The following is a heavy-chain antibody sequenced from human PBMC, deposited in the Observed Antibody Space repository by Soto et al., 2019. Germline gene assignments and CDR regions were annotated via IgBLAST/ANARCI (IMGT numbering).Heavy chain of an antibody. CDR3: ARAYGDPYYDFWSGPSYYYGMDV. CDR2: IYYSGST. J-gene: IGHJ6*02. V-gene: IGHV4-30-4*01. Sequence: TLSLTCTVSGGSISSGDYYWSWIRQPPGKGLEWIGYIYYSGSTYYNPSLKSRVTISVDTSKNQFSLKLSSVTAADTAVYYCARAYGDPYYDFWSGPSYYYGMDVWGQGTTVTVSS. CDR1: GGSISSGDYY. D-gene: IGHD3-3*01.